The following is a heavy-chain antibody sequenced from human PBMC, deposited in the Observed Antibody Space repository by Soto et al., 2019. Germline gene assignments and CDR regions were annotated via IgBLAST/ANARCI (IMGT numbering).Heavy chain of an antibody. D-gene: IGHD3-3*01. J-gene: IGHJ4*02. V-gene: IGHV1-69*06. CDR2: IIPIFGTA. CDR3: ARETVTIFGVVIRGYFDY. CDR1: GGTFSSYA. Sequence: QVQLVQSGAEVKKPGSSVKVPCKASGGTFSSYAISWVRQAPGQGLEWMGGIIPIFGTANYAQKFQGRVTITADKSTSTAYMELSSLRSEDTAVYYCARETVTIFGVVIRGYFDYWGQGTLVTVSS.